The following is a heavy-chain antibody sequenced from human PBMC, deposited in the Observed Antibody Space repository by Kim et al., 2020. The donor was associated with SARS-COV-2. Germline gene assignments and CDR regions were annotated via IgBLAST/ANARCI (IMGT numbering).Heavy chain of an antibody. CDR1: GFTFGDYA. V-gene: IGHV3-49*04. J-gene: IGHJ6*03. Sequence: GGSLRLSCTASGFTFGDYAMSWVRQAPGKGLEWVGFIRSKAYGGTTEYAASVKGRFTISRDDSKSIAYLQMNSLKTEDTAVYYCTRISEVAGTDYYYYMDLWGKGTTVTVS. CDR3: TRISEVAGTDYYYYMDL. D-gene: IGHD6-19*01. CDR2: IRSKAYGGTT.